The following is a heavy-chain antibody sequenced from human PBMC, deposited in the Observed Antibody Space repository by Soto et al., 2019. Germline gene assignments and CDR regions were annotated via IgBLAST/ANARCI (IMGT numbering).Heavy chain of an antibody. Sequence: PSVTLPLTCTVSGGSISSSSYYWGWIRQPPGKGLEWIGSIYYSGSTYYNPSLKSRVTISVDTSKNQFSLKLSSVTAADTAVYYCARLGVYYDYIWGSYDDFDYWGQGTLVTVSS. D-gene: IGHD3-16*01. J-gene: IGHJ4*02. CDR3: ARLGVYYDYIWGSYDDFDY. CDR1: GGSISSSSYY. CDR2: IYYSGST. V-gene: IGHV4-39*01.